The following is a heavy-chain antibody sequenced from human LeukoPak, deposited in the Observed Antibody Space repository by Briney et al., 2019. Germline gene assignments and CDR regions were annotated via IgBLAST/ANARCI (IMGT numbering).Heavy chain of an antibody. CDR2: IYTSGST. V-gene: IGHV4-61*02. CDR3: AREGGDGVAIFDY. D-gene: IGHD2-21*02. Sequence: SETLSLTCTVSGGSISSGSYYWSWIRQPAGKGLEWIGRIYTSGSTNYNPSLKSRVTISVDTSKNQFSLKLSSVTAADTAVYYCAREGGDGVAIFDYWGQGTLVTVSS. J-gene: IGHJ4*02. CDR1: GGSISSGSYY.